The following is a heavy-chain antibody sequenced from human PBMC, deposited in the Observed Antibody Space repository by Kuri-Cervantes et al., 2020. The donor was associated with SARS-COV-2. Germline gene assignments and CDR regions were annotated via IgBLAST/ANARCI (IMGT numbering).Heavy chain of an antibody. CDR1: GFTFSSYS. J-gene: IGHJ3*02. CDR3: VKDGPVDYYDSSGYYSQPEDASDI. CDR2: ISSSGSYK. D-gene: IGHD3-22*01. V-gene: IGHV3-21*01. Sequence: GGSLRLSCAASGFTFSSYSMNWVRQAPGKGLEWVSSISSSGSYKYYADSVKGRFTISRDNSKNTLYLQMSSLRAEDTAVYYCVKDGPVDYYDSSGYYSQPEDASDIWGQGTMVTVSS.